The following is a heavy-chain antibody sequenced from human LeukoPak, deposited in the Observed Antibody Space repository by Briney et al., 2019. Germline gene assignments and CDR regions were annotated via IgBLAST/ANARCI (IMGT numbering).Heavy chain of an antibody. J-gene: IGHJ4*02. V-gene: IGHV3-33*01. Sequence: TGGSLRLSCAAPGFTFNTYAMHWVRQAPGKGLEWVAVIRYDESNRYYSDSVKGRFTISRDNSKNTLYLQMNSLRAEDTAVYYCARDRGKGGYVDYWGQGTLVTVSS. CDR1: GFTFNTYA. CDR2: IRYDESNR. D-gene: IGHD3-10*01. CDR3: ARDRGKGGYVDY.